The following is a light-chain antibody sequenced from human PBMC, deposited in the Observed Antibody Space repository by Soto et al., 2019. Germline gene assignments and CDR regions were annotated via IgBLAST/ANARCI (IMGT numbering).Light chain of an antibody. CDR3: QQDGRSPPGFT. CDR2: GAS. V-gene: IGKV3-20*01. CDR1: QSISSNY. Sequence: EIVLMQSPGTLSLSPGERATLSCRASQSISSNYLAWYQQKPGQAPGLLIYGASFRATGIPDRFSGIGSGTDFSLTISRVEPEDFAVYYCQQDGRSPPGFTFGPGTIVDI. J-gene: IGKJ3*01.